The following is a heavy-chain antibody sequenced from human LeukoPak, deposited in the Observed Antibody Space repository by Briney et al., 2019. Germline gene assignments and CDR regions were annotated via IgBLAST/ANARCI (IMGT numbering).Heavy chain of an antibody. CDR2: IYPSDSDT. Sequence: PGESLKISCKGSGYSFTSYWIGWVRQMPGKGLEWMGIIYPSDSDTRYSPSFQGQVTISAAKSISTAYLQWSSLKASDTAMYYCARYSGSRPYYFDYWGQGTLVTVSS. V-gene: IGHV5-51*01. D-gene: IGHD1-26*01. CDR1: GYSFTSYW. J-gene: IGHJ4*02. CDR3: ARYSGSRPYYFDY.